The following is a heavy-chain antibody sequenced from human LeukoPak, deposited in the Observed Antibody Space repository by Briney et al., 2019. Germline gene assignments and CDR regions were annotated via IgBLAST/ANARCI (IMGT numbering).Heavy chain of an antibody. V-gene: IGHV3-33*01. CDR3: ARDVSVVVPSGYFDS. Sequence: PGGSLRLSCAASGFTFSSYGMHWVRQAPGKGLEWLAVTWYDGSYKYYADSVKGRFTISRDNSKNTLYLQTNSPRAEDTAVYYCARDVSVVVPSGYFDSWGQGTLVTVSS. CDR1: GFTFSSYG. D-gene: IGHD2-15*01. J-gene: IGHJ4*02. CDR2: TWYDGSYK.